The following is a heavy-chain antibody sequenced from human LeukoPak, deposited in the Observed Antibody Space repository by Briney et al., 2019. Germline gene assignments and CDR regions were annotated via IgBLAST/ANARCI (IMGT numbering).Heavy chain of an antibody. J-gene: IGHJ6*02. Sequence: PGGSLRLSCAASGFTVSSNYMSWVRQAPGKGLEWVSVIYSGGSTYYADSVKGRFTISRDNSKNTLYLQMNSLRAEDTAVYYCAREYSGSWHTYYYYGMDVWGQGTTVTVSS. V-gene: IGHV3-66*01. CDR1: GFTVSSNY. D-gene: IGHD6-13*01. CDR3: AREYSGSWHTYYYYGMDV. CDR2: IYSGGST.